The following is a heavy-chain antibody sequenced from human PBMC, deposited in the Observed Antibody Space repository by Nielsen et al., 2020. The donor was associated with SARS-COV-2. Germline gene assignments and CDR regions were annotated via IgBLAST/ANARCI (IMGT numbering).Heavy chain of an antibody. J-gene: IGHJ6*02. CDR3: ARDGWDRSTDGMDV. D-gene: IGHD1-26*01. V-gene: IGHV3-21*06. CDR1: GFTFSSYS. CDR2: IYSSGAYI. Sequence: GESLKISCAASGFTFSSYSMNWVRQAPGKGLEWVSSIYSSGAYIYYADSVKGRFTISRDNFKNTLFLQMNSLRVEDTAVYFCARDGWDRSTDGMDVWGQGTTVTVSS.